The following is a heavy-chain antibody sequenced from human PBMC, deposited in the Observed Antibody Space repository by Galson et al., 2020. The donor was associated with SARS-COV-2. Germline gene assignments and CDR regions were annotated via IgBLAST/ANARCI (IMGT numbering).Heavy chain of an antibody. D-gene: IGHD3-10*01. V-gene: IGHV3-7*01. CDR3: ARDLVTGITMVRGYYYCYGMDV. CDR1: GFTFSSYW. Sequence: GGSLRLSCAASGFTFSSYWMSWVRQAPGKGLEWVANIKQDGSEKYYVDSVKGRFTISRDNAKNSLYLQMNSLRAEDTAVYYCARDLVTGITMVRGYYYCYGMDVWGQGTTVTVAS. J-gene: IGHJ6*02. CDR2: IKQDGSEK.